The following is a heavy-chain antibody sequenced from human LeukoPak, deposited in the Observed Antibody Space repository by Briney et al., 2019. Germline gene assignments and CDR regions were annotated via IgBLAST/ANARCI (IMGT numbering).Heavy chain of an antibody. CDR1: GGSINNHY. CDR2: IYTSVST. Sequence: SETLSLTCTVSGGSINNHYWSWIRQPPGEGLEWIGYIYTSVSTNYNPSLKSRVTISIDTSKSQFSLKLTSVTAADTGVYYCARQRCSGNTCYRGDQVYYMDVWGKGTTVTVS. V-gene: IGHV4-4*09. CDR3: ARQRCSGNTCYRGDQVYYMDV. J-gene: IGHJ6*03. D-gene: IGHD2-15*01.